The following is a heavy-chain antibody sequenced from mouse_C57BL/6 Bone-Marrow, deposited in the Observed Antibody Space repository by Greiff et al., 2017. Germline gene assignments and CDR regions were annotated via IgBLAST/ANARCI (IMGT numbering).Heavy chain of an antibody. CDR2: TFYSGIT. Sequence: EVQLKESGPSLVRPSQTLSLTCTVTGFSINSDCYWIWIRQFPGNKLEYIGYTFYSGITYYNPSLESLTYITRDTSKNQFSLKLSSVTTEDTATYYCARLPRWDYAMDYWGQGTSVTVSS. CDR3: ARLPRWDYAMDY. D-gene: IGHD2-12*01. J-gene: IGHJ4*01. V-gene: IGHV3-3*01. CDR1: GFSINSDCY.